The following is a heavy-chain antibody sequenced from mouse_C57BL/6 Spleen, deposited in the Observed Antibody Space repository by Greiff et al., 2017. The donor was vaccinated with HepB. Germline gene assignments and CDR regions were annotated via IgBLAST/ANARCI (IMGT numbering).Heavy chain of an antibody. CDR3: ARERGVVKYFDV. CDR1: GYTFPSYW. Sequence: QVQLQQPGAELVKPGASVKLSCKASGYTFPSYWMHWVKQRPGRGLEWIGGIDPNSGGTSYNEKLKSKATLTVDQPSSTAYMQLCSLTSADSAVDYCARERGVVKYFDVWGTGTTVTV. D-gene: IGHD1-1*01. J-gene: IGHJ1*03. CDR2: IDPNSGGT. V-gene: IGHV1-72*01.